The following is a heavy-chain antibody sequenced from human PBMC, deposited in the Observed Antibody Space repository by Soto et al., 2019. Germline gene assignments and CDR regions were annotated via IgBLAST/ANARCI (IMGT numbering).Heavy chain of an antibody. D-gene: IGHD3-22*01. CDR3: ARAPKWDSSGYYYRDYYYYGMDV. CDR1: GYTFTSYG. J-gene: IGHJ6*02. Sequence: AAVKVSCKASGYTFTSYGISWVRQAPGQGLEWMGWISAYNGNTNYAQKLQGRVTITADKSTSTAYMELSSLRSEDTAVYYCARAPKWDSSGYYYRDYYYYGMDVWGQGTTVTVSS. CDR2: ISAYNGNT. V-gene: IGHV1-18*01.